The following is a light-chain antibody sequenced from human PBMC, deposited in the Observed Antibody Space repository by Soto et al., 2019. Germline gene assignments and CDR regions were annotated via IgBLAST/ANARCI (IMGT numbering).Light chain of an antibody. J-gene: IGLJ1*01. V-gene: IGLV2-14*01. CDR2: EVS. CDR1: SSDVGGYNS. CDR3: SSYTGTSYV. Sequence: QSALTQPASVSGSPGQSITISCTGTSSDVGGYNSVSWYQHHPGKAPKLIIFEVSNRPSGVSNRFSASESGNTTSLAISGLQTEDEADYYGSSYTGTSYVFGTGTKRTVL.